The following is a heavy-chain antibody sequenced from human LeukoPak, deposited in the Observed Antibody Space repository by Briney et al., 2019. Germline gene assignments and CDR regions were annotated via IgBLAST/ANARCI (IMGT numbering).Heavy chain of an antibody. CDR2: ISSSSSYI. CDR3: ASVARGFDY. D-gene: IGHD2-21*01. CDR1: GFTFSISA. V-gene: IGHV3-21*01. Sequence: GGSLRLSCAVSGFTFSISAMTWVRQAPGKGLEWVSSISSSSSYIYYADSVKGRFTISRDNAKNSLYLQMNSLRAEDTAVYYCASVARGFDYWGQGTLDTVSS. J-gene: IGHJ4*02.